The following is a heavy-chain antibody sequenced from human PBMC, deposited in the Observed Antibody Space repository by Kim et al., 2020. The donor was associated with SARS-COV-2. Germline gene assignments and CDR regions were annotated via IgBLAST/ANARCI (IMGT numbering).Heavy chain of an antibody. CDR1: GGAISNSRIY. CDR2: IYYFGST. Sequence: SETLSLTCSVSGGAISNSRIYWGWIRQPPGKGLEWIASIYYFGSTYYKASLESRVTISVDSSKNQFSLKVRSVTAVDTAIYYCARHPGASLVHALDQWG. V-gene: IGHV4-39*01. D-gene: IGHD2-2*01. CDR3: ARHPGASLVHALDQ. J-gene: IGHJ5*02.